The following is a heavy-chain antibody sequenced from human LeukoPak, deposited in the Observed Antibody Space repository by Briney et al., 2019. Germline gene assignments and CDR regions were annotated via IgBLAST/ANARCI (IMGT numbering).Heavy chain of an antibody. CDR1: GFSFSYYG. Sequence: GRSLTLSCAASGFSFSYYGLHWVRQAPGKGLEWVALISTDPSNKKYADSVKGRFTISRDNTRNMLYLQMNSLRLNDTAIYYCVKDSSTTWFGGDSKWGQGTLVTVSS. D-gene: IGHD3-10*01. CDR2: ISTDPSNK. CDR3: VKDSSTTWFGGDSK. J-gene: IGHJ4*02. V-gene: IGHV3-30*18.